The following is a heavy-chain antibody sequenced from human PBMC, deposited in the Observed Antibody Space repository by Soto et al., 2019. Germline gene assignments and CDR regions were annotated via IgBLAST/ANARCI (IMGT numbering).Heavy chain of an antibody. CDR2: IFSNDEK. V-gene: IGHV2-26*01. D-gene: IGHD1-26*01. CDR1: GFSLSNARMG. J-gene: IGHJ4*01. Sequence: QVTLKESGPVLVKPTETLTLTCTVSGFSLSNARMGVSWIRQPPGKALEWLAHIFSNDEKSYSTSLKSRLTISKDASKSQVVLNMTNMDPVDTATYYCALHGRGGGARPLDYWGHGTLGTVSS. CDR3: ALHGRGGGARPLDY.